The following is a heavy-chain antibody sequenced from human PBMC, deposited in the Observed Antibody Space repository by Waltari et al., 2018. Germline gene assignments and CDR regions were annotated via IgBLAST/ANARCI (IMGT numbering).Heavy chain of an antibody. D-gene: IGHD6-13*01. CDR3: AKGAAAGTLDY. J-gene: IGHJ4*02. V-gene: IGHV3-30*02. Sequence: QVQLVESGGGVVQPGGSLSLSCAASGFTLSSYGMHWVRQAPGKGLEWVAFIRYDGSNKYYADSVKGRFTNSRDNSKNTLYLQMNSLRAEDTAVYYCAKGAAAGTLDYWGQGTLVTVSS. CDR2: IRYDGSNK. CDR1: GFTLSSYG.